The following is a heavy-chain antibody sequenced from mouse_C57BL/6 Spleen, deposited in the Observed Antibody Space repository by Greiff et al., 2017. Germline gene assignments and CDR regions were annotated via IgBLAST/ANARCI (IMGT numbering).Heavy chain of an antibody. V-gene: IGHV1-81*01. Sequence: VKLQESGAELARPGASVKLSCKASGYTFTSYGISWVKQRTGQGLEWIGEIYPRSGNTYYNEKFKGKATLTADKSSSTAYMELRSLTSEDSAVYFCARYWDYYGSNFDYWGQGTTLTVSS. J-gene: IGHJ2*01. D-gene: IGHD1-1*01. CDR1: GYTFTSYG. CDR3: ARYWDYYGSNFDY. CDR2: IYPRSGNT.